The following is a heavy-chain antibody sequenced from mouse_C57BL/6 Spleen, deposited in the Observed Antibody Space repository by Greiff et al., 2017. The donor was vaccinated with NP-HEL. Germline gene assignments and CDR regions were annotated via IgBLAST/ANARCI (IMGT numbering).Heavy chain of an antibody. CDR1: GYTFTSYW. D-gene: IGHD1-1*01. CDR2: IDPSDSYT. CDR3: ARRPNYYGSSYWYFEV. J-gene: IGHJ1*03. V-gene: IGHV1-50*01. Sequence: VQLQQPGAELVKPGASVKLSCKASGYTFTSYWMQWVKQRPGQGLEWIGEIDPSDSYTNYNQKFKGKATLTVDTSSSTAYMQLSSLTSEDSAVYYCARRPNYYGSSYWYFEVWGTGTTVTVSS.